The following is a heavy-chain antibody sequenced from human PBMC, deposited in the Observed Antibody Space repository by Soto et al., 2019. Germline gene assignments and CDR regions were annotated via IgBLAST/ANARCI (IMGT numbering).Heavy chain of an antibody. CDR2: IWYDGSNK. Sequence: GGSLRLSCAASGFTFSSYGMHWVRQAPGKGLEWVAVIWYDGSNKYYADSVKGRFTISRDNSKNTLYLQMNSLRAEDTAVYYCARDREVATSFDYWGQGTLVTVSS. CDR1: GFTFSSYG. D-gene: IGHD5-12*01. CDR3: ARDREVATSFDY. J-gene: IGHJ4*02. V-gene: IGHV3-33*01.